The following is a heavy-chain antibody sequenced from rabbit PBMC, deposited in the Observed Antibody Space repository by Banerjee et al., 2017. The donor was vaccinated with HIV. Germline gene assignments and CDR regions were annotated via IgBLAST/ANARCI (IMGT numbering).Heavy chain of an antibody. CDR3: ARGIYNAGDGLSL. V-gene: IGHV1S45*01. D-gene: IGHD4-2*01. Sequence: EQLEESGGGLVKSEGSLTLTCKASGVSLNDKDVMCWVRQAPGKGLEWIACIYTGDGNTYYASWAKGRFTISKTSSTTVTLQMTSLTAADTATYFCARGIYNAGDGLSLWGQGTLVTVS. CDR1: GVSLNDKDV. CDR2: IYTGDGNT. J-gene: IGHJ3*01.